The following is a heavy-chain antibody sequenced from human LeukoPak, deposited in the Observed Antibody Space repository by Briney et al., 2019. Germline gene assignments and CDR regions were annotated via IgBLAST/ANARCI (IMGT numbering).Heavy chain of an antibody. D-gene: IGHD6-19*01. V-gene: IGHV4-4*07. Sequence: SETLSLTCTVSGGSISSYYWSWIRQPAGKGLEWIGRIYTSGSTNYNPSLKSRVTISVDTSKNQFSLKLSSVTAADTAVYYCARHKMPHSSGWPGYFDYWGQGTLVTVSS. J-gene: IGHJ4*02. CDR1: GGSISSYY. CDR3: ARHKMPHSSGWPGYFDY. CDR2: IYTSGST.